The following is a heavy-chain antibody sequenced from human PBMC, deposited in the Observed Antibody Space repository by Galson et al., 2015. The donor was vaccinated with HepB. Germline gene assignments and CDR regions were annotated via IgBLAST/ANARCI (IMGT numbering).Heavy chain of an antibody. J-gene: IGHJ6*02. D-gene: IGHD3-3*01. CDR2: IYTSGST. Sequence: LSLTCTVSGGSISSGSYYWSWIRQPAGKGLEWIGRIYTSGSTNYNPSLKSRVTISVDTSKNRFSLKLSSVTAADTAVYYCASAFWSGYYSHYYGMDVWGQGTTVTVSS. CDR1: GGSISSGSYY. CDR3: ASAFWSGYYSHYYGMDV. V-gene: IGHV4-61*02.